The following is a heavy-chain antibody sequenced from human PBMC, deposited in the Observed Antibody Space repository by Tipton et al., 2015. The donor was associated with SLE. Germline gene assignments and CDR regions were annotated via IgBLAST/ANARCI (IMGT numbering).Heavy chain of an antibody. CDR1: GFTFRTYA. V-gene: IGHV3-23*01. D-gene: IGHD2-15*01. J-gene: IGHJ6*03. CDR2: ISATGGTT. Sequence: SLRLSCAASGFTFRTYAMSWVRQAPGKGLEWVSAISATGGTTYYADSVKGRFTISRDNSKNTLYLQMHSLRAEDTAVYYCATLGGSGRWYYYCMDVWGKGTTVTVS. CDR3: ATLGGSGRWYYYCMDV.